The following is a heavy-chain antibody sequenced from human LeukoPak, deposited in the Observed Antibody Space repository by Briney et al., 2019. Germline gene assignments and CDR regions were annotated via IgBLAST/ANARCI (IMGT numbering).Heavy chain of an antibody. J-gene: IGHJ6*03. D-gene: IGHD3-22*01. CDR3: ARVQRGYDSSGFYYYYYMDV. Sequence: GGSLRLSCAASGFIFSVFYMSWIRQAPGKGLEWVSYIRKSGSSIYYADSVRGRFTISRDNAKNSLYLQMSSLRAEDTAVFYCARVQRGYDSSGFYYYYYMDVWGKGTTVTVSS. CDR1: GFIFSVFY. V-gene: IGHV3-11*01. CDR2: IRKSGSSI.